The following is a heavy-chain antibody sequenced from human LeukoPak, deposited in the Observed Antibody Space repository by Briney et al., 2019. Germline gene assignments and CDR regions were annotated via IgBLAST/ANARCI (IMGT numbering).Heavy chain of an antibody. D-gene: IGHD3-9*01. CDR1: GFTFDDYA. Sequence: GGSLRLSCAASGFTFDDYAMHWVRQAPGKGLEWVSGISWNSGSIGYADSVKGRFTISRDNAKNSLYVQMNSLRAEDTALYYCARGSYYDILTGYQVDYWGQGTLVTVSS. V-gene: IGHV3-9*01. CDR3: ARGSYYDILTGYQVDY. J-gene: IGHJ4*02. CDR2: ISWNSGSI.